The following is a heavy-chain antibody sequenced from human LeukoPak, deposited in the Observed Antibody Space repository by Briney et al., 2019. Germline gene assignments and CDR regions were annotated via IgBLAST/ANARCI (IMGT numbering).Heavy chain of an antibody. J-gene: IGHJ4*02. D-gene: IGHD2/OR15-2a*01. Sequence: SETLSLTCTVSFGSINSYYWSWIRQPPGKGLEWIGYIYYSGSTNYNPSLKSRVTISVATSKNQFSLKLSSVTAADTAIYYCARGTRINYFDDWGQGTLVTVSS. CDR1: FGSINSYY. CDR3: ARGTRINYFDD. CDR2: IYYSGST. V-gene: IGHV4-59*08.